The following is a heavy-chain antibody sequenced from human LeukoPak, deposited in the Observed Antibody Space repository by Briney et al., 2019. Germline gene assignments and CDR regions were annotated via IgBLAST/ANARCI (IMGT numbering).Heavy chain of an antibody. CDR3: AREYDSSGGAFDI. Sequence: PSETLSLTCTVSGGSISSSSYYWGWIRQPPGKGLEWIGSIYYSGSTYYNPSLKSRVTISVDTSKNQFSLKLSSVTAADTAVYYCAREYDSSGGAFDIWGQGTMVTVSS. D-gene: IGHD3-22*01. CDR2: IYYSGST. CDR1: GGSISSSSYY. J-gene: IGHJ3*02. V-gene: IGHV4-39*07.